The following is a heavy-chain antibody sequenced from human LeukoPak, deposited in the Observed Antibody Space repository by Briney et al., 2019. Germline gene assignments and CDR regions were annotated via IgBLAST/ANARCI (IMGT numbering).Heavy chain of an antibody. CDR1: GLTFSSYA. Sequence: GGSLRLSCAASGLTFSSYAMSWVRQAPGKGLEWVSAISGSGGSTYYADSVKGRFTISRDNSKNTLYLQMNSLRAEDTAVYYCAKRWLHQRDYFDYWGQGALVTVSS. J-gene: IGHJ4*02. CDR3: AKRWLHQRDYFDY. CDR2: ISGSGGST. D-gene: IGHD5-12*01. V-gene: IGHV3-23*01.